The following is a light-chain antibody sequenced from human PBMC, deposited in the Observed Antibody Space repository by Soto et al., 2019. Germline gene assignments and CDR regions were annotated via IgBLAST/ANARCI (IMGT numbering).Light chain of an antibody. CDR1: QSVSSNS. CDR3: QQYGSAPST. V-gene: IGKV3-20*01. CDR2: GAS. Sequence: EIVLTQSPGTLSLSPGERATLSCRASQSVSSNSLAWYQQKPGQAPRLLIYGASSRATGIPDTFSGSGSGTDFTLTISRLEPEDFAVYYCQQYGSAPSTFGGGTKVEIK. J-gene: IGKJ4*01.